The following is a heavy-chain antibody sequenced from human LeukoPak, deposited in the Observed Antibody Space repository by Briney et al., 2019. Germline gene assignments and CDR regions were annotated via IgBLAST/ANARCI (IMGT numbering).Heavy chain of an antibody. Sequence: ASVKVSCKASGYTFTSYGISWVRQAPGQGPEWMGWISPYNGNTYYAQKVQGRVTMTTDTSTRTAYMELRSLRSDDTAVFYCARDWDYGSGSDVFDIWGQGTVVTVSS. CDR3: ARDWDYGSGSDVFDI. CDR2: ISPYNGNT. CDR1: GYTFTSYG. D-gene: IGHD3-10*01. J-gene: IGHJ3*02. V-gene: IGHV1-18*01.